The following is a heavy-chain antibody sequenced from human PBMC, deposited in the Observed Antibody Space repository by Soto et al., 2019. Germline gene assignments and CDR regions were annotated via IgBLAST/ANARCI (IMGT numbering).Heavy chain of an antibody. CDR3: ARDFAVTTPPYYYYGMDV. D-gene: IGHD4-4*01. J-gene: IGHJ6*02. Sequence: GGSLRLSCAASGFTFSSYSMNWVRQAPGKGLEWVSSISSSSSCIYYADSVKGRFTISRDNAKNSLYLQMNSLRAEDTAVYYCARDFAVTTPPYYYYGMDVWGQGTTVTVSS. CDR2: ISSSSSCI. V-gene: IGHV3-21*01. CDR1: GFTFSSYS.